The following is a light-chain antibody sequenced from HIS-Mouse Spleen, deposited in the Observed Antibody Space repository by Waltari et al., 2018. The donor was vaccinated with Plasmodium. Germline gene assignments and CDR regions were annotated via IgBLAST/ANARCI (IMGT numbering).Light chain of an antibody. Sequence: DIVMTQSPATLSVSPGERATLSCRAKQCFRSNLACYKQKPGQAPRLLIYGASTRATGIPARFSGIGSGTEFTLTISSMQSEDFAVYYCQQYNNWPPYTFGQGTKLEIK. CDR2: GAS. J-gene: IGKJ2*01. CDR1: QCFRSN. V-gene: IGKV3-15*01. CDR3: QQYNNWPPYT.